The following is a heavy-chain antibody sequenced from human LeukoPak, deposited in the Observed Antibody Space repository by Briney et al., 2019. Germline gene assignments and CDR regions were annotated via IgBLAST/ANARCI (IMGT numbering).Heavy chain of an antibody. Sequence: GGSLRLSCAASRFTFGNHAMHWVRQAPGMGLEWVAVISYEASNKYYADSVKGRFTISRDNSKNMLYLQMNSLRAEDTAVYYCARDYLVGCTDTICYPIDYWGRGTLVTVSS. D-gene: IGHD2-8*02. CDR2: ISYEASNK. V-gene: IGHV3-30*01. CDR1: RFTFGNHA. J-gene: IGHJ4*02. CDR3: ARDYLVGCTDTICYPIDY.